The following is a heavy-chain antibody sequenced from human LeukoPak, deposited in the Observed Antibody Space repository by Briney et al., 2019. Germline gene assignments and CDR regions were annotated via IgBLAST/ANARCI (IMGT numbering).Heavy chain of an antibody. J-gene: IGHJ4*02. CDR3: ARDTFGPMEY. V-gene: IGHV3-7*01. D-gene: IGHD3-16*01. CDR1: GFTFSNFW. CDR2: IKEDGSEK. Sequence: GGSLRLSCAASGFTFSNFWMSWVRQAPGKGLEWVANIKEDGSEKYYVDSVKGRFTVSRDNAKNSLYLQMNSLRADDTAVYYCARDTFGPMEYWGQGTLVTVSS.